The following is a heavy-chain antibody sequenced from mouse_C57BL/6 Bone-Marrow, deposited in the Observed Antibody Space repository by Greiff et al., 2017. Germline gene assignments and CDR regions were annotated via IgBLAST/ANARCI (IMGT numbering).Heavy chain of an antibody. CDR3: AVVARGYYAMDY. V-gene: IGHV1-19*01. CDR2: INPYNGGT. CDR1: GYTFTDYY. J-gene: IGHJ4*01. Sequence: EVQLQQSGPVLVKPGASVKMSCKASGYTFTDYYMNWVKQSPGKSLEWIGVINPYNGGTSYNQKFKGKATLTVAKSSSTAYMELNSLTSEDSAVYDCAVVARGYYAMDYWGQGTSVTVSS. D-gene: IGHD1-1*01.